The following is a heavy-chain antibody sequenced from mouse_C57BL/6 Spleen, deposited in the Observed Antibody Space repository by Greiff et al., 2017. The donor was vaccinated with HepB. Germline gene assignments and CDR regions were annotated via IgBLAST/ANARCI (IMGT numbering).Heavy chain of an antibody. CDR1: GYTFTDYY. V-gene: IGHV1-26*01. CDR3: VSTMVMGDYFDY. D-gene: IGHD2-2*01. J-gene: IGHJ2*01. Sequence: EVQLQQSGPELVKPGASVKISCKASGYTFTDYYMNWVKQSHGKSLEWIGDINPNNGGTSYNQKFKGKATLTVDKSSSTAYMELRSLTSEDSAVYYCVSTMVMGDYFDYWGQGTTLTVSS. CDR2: INPNNGGT.